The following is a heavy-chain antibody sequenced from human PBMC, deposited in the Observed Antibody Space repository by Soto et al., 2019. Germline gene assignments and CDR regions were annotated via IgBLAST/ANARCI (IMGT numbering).Heavy chain of an antibody. CDR3: ARVVWANWGHFDY. V-gene: IGHV4-39*07. D-gene: IGHD7-27*01. Sequence: PSETLSLTCTVSGGSISNSSYLWGWIRQPPGKGLEWIGEINHSGSTNYNPSLKSRVTISVDTSKNQFSLKLSSVTAADTAVYYCARVVWANWGHFDYWGQGTLVTVSS. J-gene: IGHJ4*02. CDR2: INHSGST. CDR1: GGSISNSSYL.